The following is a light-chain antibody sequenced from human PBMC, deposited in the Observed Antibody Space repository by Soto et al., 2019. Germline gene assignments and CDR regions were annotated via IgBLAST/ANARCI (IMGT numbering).Light chain of an antibody. CDR2: DAS. CDR1: QSVSSY. Sequence: EIVLTQSPATLSLSPGERATLSCRASQSVSSYLAWYQQKPGQAPRLLIYDASNRATGIPARFSGSGSGTDVTLTISRLEPEDFAVYYCQQRSNWPPTFGQGTKGEIK. J-gene: IGKJ1*01. CDR3: QQRSNWPPT. V-gene: IGKV3-11*01.